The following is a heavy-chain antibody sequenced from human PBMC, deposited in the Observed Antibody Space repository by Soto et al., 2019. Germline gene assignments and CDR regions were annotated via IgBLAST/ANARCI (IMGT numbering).Heavy chain of an antibody. CDR3: TRDPTTETRGYFDS. V-gene: IGHV3-23*01. Sequence: PGGSLRLSCAASGFTFSSFAMSWVRQAPGKGLEWVSVIGGSDDITYYADSVKGRFTIFRDNSKNTLYLQMNSLRAEDTALYYCTRDPTTETRGYFDSWGQGTLVTVSS. CDR1: GFTFSSFA. J-gene: IGHJ4*02. CDR2: IGGSDDIT. D-gene: IGHD4-4*01.